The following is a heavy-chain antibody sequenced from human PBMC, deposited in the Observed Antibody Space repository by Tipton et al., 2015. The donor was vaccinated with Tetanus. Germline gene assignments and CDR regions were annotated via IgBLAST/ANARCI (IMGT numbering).Heavy chain of an antibody. CDR3: ARDQARGARGWNYFDY. J-gene: IGHJ4*02. V-gene: IGHV4-31*03. CDR1: GGSINSGGYY. CDR2: IYFSGST. Sequence: TLSLTCTVSGGSINSGGYYWSWIRQHPGKGLEWIGDIYFSGSTYHNPSLNSRVTISVDTSKNHFSLKLNSVTAADTAVYYCARDQARGARGWNYFDYWGQGTLVTVSS. D-gene: IGHD1-26*01.